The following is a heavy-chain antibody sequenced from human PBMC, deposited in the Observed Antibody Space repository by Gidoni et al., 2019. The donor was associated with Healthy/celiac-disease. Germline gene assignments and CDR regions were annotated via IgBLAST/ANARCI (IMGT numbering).Heavy chain of an antibody. CDR1: GFTFSSYG. CDR2: ISYDGSNK. D-gene: IGHD4-17*01. Sequence: QVQLVESGGGVVQPGRSLRLSCAASGFTFSSYGMHLVRQAPGKGLEWVAVISYDGSNKYYADSVKGRFTISRDNSKNTLYLQMNSLRAEDTAVYYCAKDRVGDYYFDYWGQGTLVTVSS. V-gene: IGHV3-30*18. J-gene: IGHJ4*02. CDR3: AKDRVGDYYFDY.